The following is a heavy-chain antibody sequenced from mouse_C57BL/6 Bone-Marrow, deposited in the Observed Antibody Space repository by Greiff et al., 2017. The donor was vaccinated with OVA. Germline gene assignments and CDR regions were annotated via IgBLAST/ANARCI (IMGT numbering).Heavy chain of an antibody. CDR3: TRDYDEGGYYAMDY. V-gene: IGHV6-6*01. J-gene: IGHJ4*01. CDR2: IRNKANNHAT. Sequence: DVKLVESGGGLVQPGGSMKLSCAASGFTFSDAWMDWVRQSPEKGLEWVAEIRNKANNHATYYAESVKGRFTISRDDYKSSVYLQMNSLRAEDTGIYYCTRDYDEGGYYAMDYWGQGTSVTVSS. D-gene: IGHD2-4*01. CDR1: GFTFSDAW.